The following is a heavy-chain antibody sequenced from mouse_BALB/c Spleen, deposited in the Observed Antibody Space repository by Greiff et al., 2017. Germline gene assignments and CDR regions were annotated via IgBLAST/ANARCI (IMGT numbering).Heavy chain of an antibody. CDR1: GYTFTSYT. D-gene: IGHD3-2*01. J-gene: IGHJ3*01. V-gene: IGHV1-4*02. CDR3: ARCQTARATWCAY. CDR2: INPSSGYT. Sequence: QVQLQQSAAELARPGASVKMSCKASGYTFTSYTMHWVKQRPGQGLEWIGYINPSSGYTEYNQKFKDKTTLTADKSSSTAYMQLSSLTSEDSAVYDCARCQTARATWCAYWGQGTLGTVAA.